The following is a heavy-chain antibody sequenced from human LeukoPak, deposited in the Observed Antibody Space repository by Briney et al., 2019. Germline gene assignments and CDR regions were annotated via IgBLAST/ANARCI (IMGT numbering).Heavy chain of an antibody. CDR1: GFTFSSYA. V-gene: IGHV3-30-3*01. D-gene: IGHD1-20*01. CDR3: ARDLTGTTYYYGMDV. Sequence: PGGSLRLSCAASGFTFSSYAMHWVRQAPGKGLGWVAVISYDGSNKYYADSVKGRFTISRDNSKNTLYLQMNSLRAEDTAVYYCARDLTGTTYYYGMDVWGQGTTVTVSS. CDR2: ISYDGSNK. J-gene: IGHJ6*02.